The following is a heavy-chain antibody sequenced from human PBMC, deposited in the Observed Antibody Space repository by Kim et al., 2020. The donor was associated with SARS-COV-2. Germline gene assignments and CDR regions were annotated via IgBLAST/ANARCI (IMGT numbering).Heavy chain of an antibody. J-gene: IGHJ5*02. Sequence: ADSVKGRFTISRDNSKNTLYLQMNSLRAEDTAIYYCAKDQQQLGTNWFDPWGQGTLVTVSS. V-gene: IGHV3-23*01. D-gene: IGHD6-13*01. CDR3: AKDQQQLGTNWFDP.